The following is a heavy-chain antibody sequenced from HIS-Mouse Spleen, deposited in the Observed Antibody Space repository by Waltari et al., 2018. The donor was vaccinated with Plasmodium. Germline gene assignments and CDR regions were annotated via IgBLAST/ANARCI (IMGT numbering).Heavy chain of an antibody. J-gene: IGHJ2*01. CDR3: ARVTSSGVYWYFDL. CDR2: INHSGST. CDR1: GGSFSGYY. Sequence: QVQLQQWGAGLLKPSETLSLTCAVYGGSFSGYYWSWIRQPPGKGLEWIGEINHSGSTNYYPSLKSRFHISVDTSKNQFSLKLSSVTAADTAVYYCARVTSSGVYWYFDLWGRGTLVTVSS. D-gene: IGHD3-3*01. V-gene: IGHV4-34*01.